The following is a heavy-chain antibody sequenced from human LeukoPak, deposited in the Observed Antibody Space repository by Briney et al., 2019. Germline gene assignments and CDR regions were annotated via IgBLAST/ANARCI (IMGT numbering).Heavy chain of an antibody. CDR1: GGSISSSNW. CDR2: IYHSGST. D-gene: IGHD3-10*01. CDR3: ARRGGTMVRGRQIKNWFDP. V-gene: IGHV4-4*02. Sequence: SETLSLTCAVSGGSISSSNWWSWVRQPPGKGLEWIGEIYHSGSTNYNPSLKSRVTISVDKSKNQFSLKLSSVTAADTAVYYCARRGGTMVRGRQIKNWFDPWGQGTLVTVSS. J-gene: IGHJ5*02.